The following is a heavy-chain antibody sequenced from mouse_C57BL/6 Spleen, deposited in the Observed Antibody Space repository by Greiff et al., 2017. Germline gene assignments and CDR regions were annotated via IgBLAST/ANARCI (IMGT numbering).Heavy chain of an antibody. CDR1: GYTFTDYE. Sequence: VQLQQSGAELVRPGASVTLSCKASGYTFTDYEMHWVKQTPVHGLEWIGAIDPETGGTAYNQKFKGKAILTADKSSSTAYMELRSLTSEDSAVYYCTRYGFLYAMDYWGQGTSVTVSS. CDR2: IDPETGGT. D-gene: IGHD1-1*01. CDR3: TRYGFLYAMDY. V-gene: IGHV1-15*01. J-gene: IGHJ4*01.